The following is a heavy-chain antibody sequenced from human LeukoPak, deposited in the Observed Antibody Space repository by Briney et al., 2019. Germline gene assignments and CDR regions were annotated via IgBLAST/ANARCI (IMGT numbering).Heavy chain of an antibody. Sequence: PGGSLRLSCAVSGLTFSNAWMSWVRQAPRKGLEWVGRIKSTTVDGTPEYAAPVKGRFTISRDDSKNTVYLQMNSLKTEDTAVYYCTTGPGNSGYWGQGTLVTVSS. CDR3: TTGPGNSGY. J-gene: IGHJ4*02. V-gene: IGHV3-15*01. D-gene: IGHD4-23*01. CDR1: GLTFSNAW. CDR2: IKSTTVDGTP.